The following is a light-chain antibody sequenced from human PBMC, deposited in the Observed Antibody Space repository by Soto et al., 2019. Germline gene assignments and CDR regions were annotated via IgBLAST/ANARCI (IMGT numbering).Light chain of an antibody. J-gene: IGLJ2*01. V-gene: IGLV1-40*01. CDR2: GNS. Sequence: QSVLTQPPSVSGAPGQRVTISCTGSSSNIGAGYDVHWSQQLPGTAPKLLIYGNSNRPSGVPDRFSGSKSGTSASLAITGLQAEDEADYSCQSYDSSLSGSVVFGGGTKLTVL. CDR1: SSNIGAGYD. CDR3: QSYDSSLSGSVV.